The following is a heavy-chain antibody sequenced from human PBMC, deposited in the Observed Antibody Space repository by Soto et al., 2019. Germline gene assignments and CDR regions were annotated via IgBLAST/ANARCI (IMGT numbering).Heavy chain of an antibody. CDR1: GFGSSGYI. CDR3: ARDTSNTTYHYGMAV. D-gene: IGHD4-4*01. J-gene: IGHJ6*02. V-gene: IGHV3-21*01. CDR2: ISRSRTYI. Sequence: QRLSWPASGFGSSGYIMNSLPPATVRRSEWEPSISRSRTYIDYGDSVKRRLTIHRDNAKNRQYLQMNSLSAEDTAVYYCARDTSNTTYHYGMAVRGHGTPVTVSS.